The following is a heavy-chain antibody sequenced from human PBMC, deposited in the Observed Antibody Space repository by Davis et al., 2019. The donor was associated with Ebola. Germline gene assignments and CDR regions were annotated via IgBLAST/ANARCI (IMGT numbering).Heavy chain of an antibody. J-gene: IGHJ6*03. CDR1: GGSFSGYY. V-gene: IGHV4-34*01. CDR2: INHSGST. CDR3: ARSQPADLLYYYYYMDV. Sequence: PSETLSLTCAVYGGSFSGYYWSWIRQPPGKGLEWIGEINHSGSTNYNPSLKSRVTISVDTSKNQFSLKLSSVTAADTAVYYCARSQPADLLYYYYYMDVWGKGTTVTVSS.